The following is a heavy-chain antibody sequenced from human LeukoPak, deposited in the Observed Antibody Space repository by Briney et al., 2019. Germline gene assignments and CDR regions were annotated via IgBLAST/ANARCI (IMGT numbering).Heavy chain of an antibody. CDR2: IWYDGSNK. D-gene: IGHD3-22*01. J-gene: IGHJ4*02. CDR1: GFTFSSYG. CDR3: ARDRDDSSGYYLDY. V-gene: IGHV3-33*01. Sequence: PGGSLSPSCEAPGFTFSSYGMHWVRQAPGKGLEWGAVIWYDGSNKYYADSVKGRFTISRDNSKNTLYLQMNSLRAEDTAVYYCARDRDDSSGYYLDYWGQGTLVTVSS.